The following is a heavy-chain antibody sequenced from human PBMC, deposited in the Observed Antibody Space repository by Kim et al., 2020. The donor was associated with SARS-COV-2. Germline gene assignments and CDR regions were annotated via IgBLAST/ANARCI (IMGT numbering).Heavy chain of an antibody. V-gene: IGHV1-2*02. J-gene: IGHJ4*02. CDR2: INPNSGGT. D-gene: IGHD6-13*01. CDR1: GYTFTGYY. Sequence: ASVKVSCKASGYTFTGYYMHWVRQAPGQGLEWMGWINPNSGGTNYAQKFQGRVTMTRDTSISTAYMELSRLRSDDTAVYYCGRGYSSSWYVFDYWGQGTLVTVSS. CDR3: GRGYSSSWYVFDY.